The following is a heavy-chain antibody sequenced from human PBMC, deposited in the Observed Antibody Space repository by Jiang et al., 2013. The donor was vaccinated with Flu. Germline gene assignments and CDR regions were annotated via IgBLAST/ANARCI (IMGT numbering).Heavy chain of an antibody. CDR3: ARHGPGARVVITTPFGY. Sequence: GAEVKKPGESLRISCKGSGYSFTSYWISWVRQMPGKGLEWMGRIDPSDSYTNYSPSFQGHVTISADKSISTAYLQWSSLKASDTAMYYCARHGPGARVVITTPFGYWGQGTLVTVSS. J-gene: IGHJ4*02. CDR1: GYSFTSYW. CDR2: IDPSDSYT. D-gene: IGHD3-22*01. V-gene: IGHV5-10-1*01.